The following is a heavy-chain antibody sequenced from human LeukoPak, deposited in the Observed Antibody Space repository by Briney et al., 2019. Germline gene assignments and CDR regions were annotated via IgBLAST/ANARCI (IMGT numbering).Heavy chain of an antibody. CDR1: GFTFSSYG. D-gene: IGHD4-17*01. CDR3: AREPYYGVSYYFDY. Sequence: PGGSLRLSCAASGFTFSSYGMHWVRQAPGKGLEWVANIKQDGSEKYYVDSVKGRFTISRDNAKDSLYLQMNSLRAEDTAVYYRAREPYYGVSYYFDYWGQGTLVTVSS. V-gene: IGHV3-7*01. J-gene: IGHJ4*02. CDR2: IKQDGSEK.